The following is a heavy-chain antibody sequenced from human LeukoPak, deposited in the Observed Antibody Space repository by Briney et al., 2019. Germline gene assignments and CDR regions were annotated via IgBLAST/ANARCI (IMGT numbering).Heavy chain of an antibody. CDR1: GFTFTGYF. D-gene: IGHD2-15*01. J-gene: IGHJ4*02. CDR3: ARVLGYCSGGPTCYESPRY. Sequence: ASVKVYCKCSGFTFTGYFIHWVRQAPGQGLEWMGRIKPYRSDTDSAQKFQGRLSMTRDTSINTAYMELSGLTSDDTAVYYCARVLGYCSGGPTCYESPRYWGQGTLVSVSS. CDR2: IKPYRSDT. V-gene: IGHV1-2*06.